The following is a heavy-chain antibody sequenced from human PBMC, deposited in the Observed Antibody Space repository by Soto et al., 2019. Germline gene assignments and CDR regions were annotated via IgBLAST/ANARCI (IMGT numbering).Heavy chain of an antibody. D-gene: IGHD2-21*02. CDR1: GDSISSSSTNW. J-gene: IGHJ4*02. CDR3: AKFGGDWT. CDR2: ISHSGTT. V-gene: IGHV4-4*02. Sequence: QVQLQESGPGLVKPSGTLSLTCSVSGDSISSSSTNWWTWVRQPPGKGLEWIGEISHSGTTNYNPSLKSRVTLLIDKPKSQFSLQLRSVTAADTAVYYCAKFGGDWTWGQGTLVTVSS.